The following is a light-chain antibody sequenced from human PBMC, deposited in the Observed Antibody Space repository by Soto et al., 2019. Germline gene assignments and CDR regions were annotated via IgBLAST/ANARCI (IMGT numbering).Light chain of an antibody. CDR1: QSVSNNY. V-gene: IGKV3-20*01. CDR2: GAS. J-gene: IGKJ5*01. Sequence: EIVLTQSPGTLSLSPGEGATLSCRASQSVSNNYLTWYQQKPGQSPRLLIYGASTRATGIPDRFSGSGSGTDFTLTISRLEPDDFAVYYCHQYGSLITFGQGTRLEIK. CDR3: HQYGSLIT.